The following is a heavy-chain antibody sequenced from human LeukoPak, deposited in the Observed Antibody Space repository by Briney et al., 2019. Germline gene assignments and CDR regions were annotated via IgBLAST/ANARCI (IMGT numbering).Heavy chain of an antibody. Sequence: GGSLRLSCAASGFTFRRYDMHWVRQGTGKGLEWVSSIGTAGDTYYPGSVKGRFTIFRENAKNSLYLQMNSLRAEDTAVYYCARDYYDSSRPSGMDVWGQGTTDTVSS. V-gene: IGHV3-13*01. CDR2: IGTAGDT. CDR3: ARDYYDSSRPSGMDV. CDR1: GFTFRRYD. D-gene: IGHD3-22*01. J-gene: IGHJ6*02.